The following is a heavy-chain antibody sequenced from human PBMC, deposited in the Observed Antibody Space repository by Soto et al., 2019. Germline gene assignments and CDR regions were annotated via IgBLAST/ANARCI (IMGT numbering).Heavy chain of an antibody. D-gene: IGHD1-1*01. J-gene: IGHJ4*02. Sequence: QVQLLESGGGVVQPGRSLRLSCAASGFTFSSFGLHWVRQAPGKGLEWVAVISYDGIDESYAGSVKGRFTISRDNSKNTLYLQMNSLRTEDTAAYYCVRDRNEMATVTLGYWGQGTLVTVSS. CDR2: ISYDGIDE. CDR3: VRDRNEMATVTLGY. V-gene: IGHV3-30*03. CDR1: GFTFSSFG.